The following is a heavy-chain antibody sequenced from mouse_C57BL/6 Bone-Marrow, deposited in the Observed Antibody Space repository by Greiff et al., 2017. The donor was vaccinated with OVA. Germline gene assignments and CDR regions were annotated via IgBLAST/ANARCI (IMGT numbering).Heavy chain of an antibody. Sequence: EVQLQQSGAELVRPGSSVKMSCKTSGYTFTSYGINWVKQRPGQGLEWIGYIYIGNGYTEYNEKFKGKATLTSDTSSSTAYMQLSSLTSEDSAIEFCASPYYGSSLDAMDYWGQGTSVTVSS. CDR1: GYTFTSYG. D-gene: IGHD1-1*01. CDR3: ASPYYGSSLDAMDY. CDR2: IYIGNGYT. V-gene: IGHV1-58*01. J-gene: IGHJ4*01.